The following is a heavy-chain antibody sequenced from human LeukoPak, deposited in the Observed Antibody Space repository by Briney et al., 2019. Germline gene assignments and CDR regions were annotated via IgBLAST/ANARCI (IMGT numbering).Heavy chain of an antibody. V-gene: IGHV1-2*02. CDR1: GYTFTGYY. D-gene: IGHD1-26*01. CDR3: ARDLVIGGGATDYFDY. J-gene: IGHJ4*02. CDR2: INPNSGGT. Sequence: GASVKVSRKASGYTFTGYYMHWVRQAPGQGLEWMGWINPNSGGTNYAQKFQGRVTMTRDTSISTAYMELSRLRSDDTAVYYCARDLVIGGGATDYFDYWGQGTLVTVSS.